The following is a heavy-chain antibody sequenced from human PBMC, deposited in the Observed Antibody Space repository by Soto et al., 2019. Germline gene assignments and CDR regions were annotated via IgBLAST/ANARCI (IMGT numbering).Heavy chain of an antibody. CDR2: IYYSGST. Sequence: PSETLSLTCTVSGGSISSGGYYWSWIRQHPGKGLEWIGYIYYSGSTYYNPSLKSRVTISVDTSKNQFSLKLSSVTAADTAVYYCVKQQRYYYGMDVWGQGTMATVSS. CDR3: VKQQRYYYGMDV. CDR1: GGSISSGGYY. V-gene: IGHV4-31*03. D-gene: IGHD6-13*01. J-gene: IGHJ6*02.